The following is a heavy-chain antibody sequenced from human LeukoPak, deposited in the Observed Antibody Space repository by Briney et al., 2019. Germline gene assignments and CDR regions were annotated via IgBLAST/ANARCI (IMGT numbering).Heavy chain of an antibody. CDR1: GFTFSSYA. CDR3: ARGPTYDFWSGYRRDWFDP. D-gene: IGHD3-3*01. V-gene: IGHV3-7*03. CDR2: IKQDRSEK. Sequence: GGSLTLSCAASGFTFSSYAMSWVRQAPGKGLEWVANIKQDRSEKYYVDSVKGRFTISRDNAKNSLYLQMNSLRSEDTAVYYCARGPTYDFWSGYRRDWFDPWGQGTLVTVSS. J-gene: IGHJ5*02.